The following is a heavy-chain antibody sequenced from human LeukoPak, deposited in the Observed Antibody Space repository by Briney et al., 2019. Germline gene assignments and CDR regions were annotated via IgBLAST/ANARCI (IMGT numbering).Heavy chain of an antibody. J-gene: IGHJ4*02. CDR2: IYYSGST. Sequence: SETLSLTCTVSGGSISSSSYYWGWIRQPPGKGLEWIGSIYYSGSTYYNPSLKSRVTISVDTSKNQFSLKLSSVTAADTAVYYCARADSSGYYYFDYWGQGILVTVSS. CDR3: ARADSSGYYYFDY. V-gene: IGHV4-39*01. D-gene: IGHD3-22*01. CDR1: GGSISSSSYY.